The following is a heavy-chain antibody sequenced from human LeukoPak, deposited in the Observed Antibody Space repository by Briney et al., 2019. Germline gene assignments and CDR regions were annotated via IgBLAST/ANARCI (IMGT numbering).Heavy chain of an antibody. Sequence: ASVKVSCKASHDTFTRYHVNWVRQAPGQGLEWMGWISSYNGLTNYAQKFQDRFTMTTDTSTGIAYMELRSLRSDDTAVYYRARGDYDRGGYYYYFDFWGQGTLVTVSP. J-gene: IGHJ4*02. V-gene: IGHV1-18*01. D-gene: IGHD3-22*01. CDR1: HDTFTRYH. CDR3: ARGDYDRGGYYYYFDF. CDR2: ISSYNGLT.